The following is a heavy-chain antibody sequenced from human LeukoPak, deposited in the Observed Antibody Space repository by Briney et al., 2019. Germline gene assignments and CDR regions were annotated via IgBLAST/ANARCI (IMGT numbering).Heavy chain of an antibody. CDR2: ISTDGRNV. CDR3: ARFKVTVTSIP. CDR1: GFTFSSYW. Sequence: GGSLRLSCAASGFTFSSYWMHWVRQAPGKGLAWVSLISTDGRNVNYADSVKGRFTISRDNAKNTLYLQMNSLRAEDTAVYYCARFKVTVTSIPWGQGTLVTVSS. D-gene: IGHD4-11*01. V-gene: IGHV3-74*01. J-gene: IGHJ5*02.